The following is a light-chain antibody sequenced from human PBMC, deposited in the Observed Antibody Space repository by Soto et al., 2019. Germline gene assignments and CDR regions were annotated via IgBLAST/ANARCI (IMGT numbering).Light chain of an antibody. CDR2: DAS. Sequence: IVLTQSPATLSLSPGARATLSFFGSERVSSSYVAWYQVKGGRAPRLLIHDASTRASGIPDRFRGSKSGTDFTLTIRGLQPEDAALYYCQQYGSSPITFGRGTRLEIK. V-gene: IGKV3D-20*01. J-gene: IGKJ5*01. CDR3: QQYGSSPIT. CDR1: ERVSSSY.